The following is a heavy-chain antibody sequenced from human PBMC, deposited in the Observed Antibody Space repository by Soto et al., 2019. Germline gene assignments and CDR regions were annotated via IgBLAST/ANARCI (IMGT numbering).Heavy chain of an antibody. CDR1: GFTFSNAW. CDR3: TTDYPFDY. CDR2: IKSKTDGWTT. Sequence: GGSLRLSCAASGFTFSNAWMSWVRQAPGKGLEWVGRIKSKTDGWTTDYAAPVKGRFTISRDDSKNTLYLQMNSLKTEDTAVYYCTTDYPFDYWGQGTLVTVSS. V-gene: IGHV3-15*01. J-gene: IGHJ4*02.